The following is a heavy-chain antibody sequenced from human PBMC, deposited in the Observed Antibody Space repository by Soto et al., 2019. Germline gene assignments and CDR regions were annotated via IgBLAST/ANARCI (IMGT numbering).Heavy chain of an antibody. Sequence: SETLSLTCFFSGTSISCTYWWTWIRQPPGKGLEWIGFIYYSGSSNYNPSLKSRVTISVDTSKNQFSLKLNSVSAADTAVYYCARYSGTYYVYWGQGILVTVSS. D-gene: IGHD1-26*01. CDR3: ARYSGTYYVY. V-gene: IGHV4-59*01. CDR2: IYYSGSS. J-gene: IGHJ4*02. CDR1: GTSISCTYW.